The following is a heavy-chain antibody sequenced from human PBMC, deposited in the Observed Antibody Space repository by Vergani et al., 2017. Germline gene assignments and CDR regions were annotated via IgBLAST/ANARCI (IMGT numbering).Heavy chain of an antibody. CDR3: ARGYLSYSFDY. CDR1: GFIFSTYG. Sequence: QVQLVESGGGVVQPGRSLRLSCAASGFIFSTYGMHWVRQAPGKGLEWVAVISHDGSNKYYADSVKGRFTISRDNSKNTLYLQMNSLRAEDTAVYYCARGYLSYSFDYWGQGTLVTVSS. J-gene: IGHJ4*02. CDR2: ISHDGSNK. V-gene: IGHV3-30*03. D-gene: IGHD4-11*01.